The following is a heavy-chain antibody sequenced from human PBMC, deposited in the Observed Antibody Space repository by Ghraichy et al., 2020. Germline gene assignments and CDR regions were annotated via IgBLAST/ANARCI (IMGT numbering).Heavy chain of an antibody. CDR3: AREIGYSYGTKQDSYYYGMDV. J-gene: IGHJ6*02. CDR1: GFPFGDYY. CDR2: ISSSGSTR. D-gene: IGHD5-18*01. Sequence: GASLNISCVASGFPFGDYYMSWIRQAPGKGLEWVSFISSSGSTRYYADSVKGRFTISRDNAKNSVYLQTNSLRAEDTAVYYCAREIGYSYGTKQDSYYYGMDVWGQGTTVTVSS. V-gene: IGHV3-11*01.